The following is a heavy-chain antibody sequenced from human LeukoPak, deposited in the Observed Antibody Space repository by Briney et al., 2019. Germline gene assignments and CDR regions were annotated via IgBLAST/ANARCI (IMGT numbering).Heavy chain of an antibody. Sequence: PGGSLRLSCAASGFTFSGSAMHWVRQASGKGLEWVGRIRSKANSYATAYAASVKGRFTISRDDSKNTAYLQMNSLKTEDTAVYYCAKDRVGATLYFDFWGQGTLLTVSS. J-gene: IGHJ4*02. V-gene: IGHV3-73*01. D-gene: IGHD1-26*01. CDR2: IRSKANSYAT. CDR3: AKDRVGATLYFDF. CDR1: GFTFSGSA.